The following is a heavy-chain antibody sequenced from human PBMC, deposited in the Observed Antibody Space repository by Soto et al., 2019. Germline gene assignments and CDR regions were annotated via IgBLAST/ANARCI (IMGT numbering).Heavy chain of an antibody. CDR3: ARDRLERLALFYYYGMDV. Sequence: ASVKVSCKASGYTFTNYGISWVRQAPGQGLERMGWISAYNGNTNYAQKLQGRVTMTTDPSTSTAYMELRSLRSDDTAVFYCARDRLERLALFYYYGMDVWGQGTTVTVSS. V-gene: IGHV1-18*01. CDR1: GYTFTNYG. J-gene: IGHJ6*02. CDR2: ISAYNGNT. D-gene: IGHD1-1*01.